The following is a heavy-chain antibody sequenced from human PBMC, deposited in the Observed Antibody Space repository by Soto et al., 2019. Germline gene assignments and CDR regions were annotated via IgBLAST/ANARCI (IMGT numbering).Heavy chain of an antibody. D-gene: IGHD3-22*01. V-gene: IGHV3-53*01. CDR1: GFTFSSNY. J-gene: IGHJ4*02. CDR2: IYSGCST. CDR3: ASSRYYYDSSGYSPLGY. Sequence: PWGSLGLSCSASGFTFSSNYMSWVRQAPGKGLEWVSVIYSGCSTYYAASVKGRLTISRDNYKNTLYLQMNSLRAEDTAVYYCASSRYYYDSSGYSPLGYWGQGTLVTVSS.